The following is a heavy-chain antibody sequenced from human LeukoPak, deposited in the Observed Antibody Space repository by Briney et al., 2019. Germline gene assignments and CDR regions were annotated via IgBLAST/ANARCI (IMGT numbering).Heavy chain of an antibody. D-gene: IGHD6-6*01. CDR2: IDNGGTTT. J-gene: IGHJ4*02. CDR3: ARVRSDYSSSSPPDY. CDR1: GFIFSTYW. V-gene: IGHV3-74*01. Sequence: GGSLRLSCVASGFIFSTYWMHWVRQAPGKGLVWVSRIDNGGTTTLYADSVRGRFTISRDNAKNTLYLQMNSLRAEDTAIYFCARVRSDYSSSSPPDYWGQGTPVTVSS.